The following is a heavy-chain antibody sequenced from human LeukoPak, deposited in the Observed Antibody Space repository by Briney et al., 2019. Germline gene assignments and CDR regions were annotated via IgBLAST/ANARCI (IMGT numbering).Heavy chain of an antibody. CDR2: MNPNSGNT. CDR1: GYTFTSYD. CDR3: ARDYSSSSANWLDP. V-gene: IGHV1-8*03. D-gene: IGHD6-6*01. J-gene: IGHJ5*02. Sequence: GASVKVSCKASGYTFTSYDINWVRRATGQGLEWMGWMNPNSGNTGYAQKFQGRVTITRNTSISTAYMELSSLRSEDTAVYYCARDYSSSSANWLDPWGQGTLVTVSS.